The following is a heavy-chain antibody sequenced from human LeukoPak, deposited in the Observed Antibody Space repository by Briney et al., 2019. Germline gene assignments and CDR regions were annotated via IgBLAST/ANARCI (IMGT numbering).Heavy chain of an antibody. V-gene: IGHV3-74*01. CDR2: INSDGSST. J-gene: IGHJ3*02. CDR1: GFTFSSYW. D-gene: IGHD3-10*01. CDR3: STGSGHAFDI. Sequence: GGSLRLSCAASGFTFSSYWMHWVREVPGKGLVWVSRINSDGSSTSYADSVNGRFNIPKDNAKNTLYVQMNSLRAEDTAVYYCSTGSGHAFDIWGRGTMATVSS.